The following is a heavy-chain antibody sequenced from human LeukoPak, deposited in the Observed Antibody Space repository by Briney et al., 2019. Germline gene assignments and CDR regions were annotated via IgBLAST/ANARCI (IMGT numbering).Heavy chain of an antibody. J-gene: IGHJ3*01. CDR3: ARGGVATAWGAFDV. D-gene: IGHD4-23*01. CDR1: GFKFKTYG. V-gene: IGHV3-33*01. CDR2: IYYDGNQK. Sequence: GGSLRLSCAASGFKFKTYGMHWVRQAPGEGLEWVAVIYYDGNQKYYGDSVKGRFTVSRDVSENMLYLQMSSLRADDTAVYYCARGGVATAWGAFDVWGQGKMVTVSS.